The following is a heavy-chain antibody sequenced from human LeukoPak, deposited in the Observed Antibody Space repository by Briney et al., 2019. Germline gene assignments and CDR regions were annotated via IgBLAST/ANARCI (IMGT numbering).Heavy chain of an antibody. CDR1: GFTFSSYE. V-gene: IGHV3-48*03. CDR2: ISSSGSTI. Sequence: GGSLRLSCAASGFTFSSYEMNWLRQAPGKGLEWVSYISSSGSTIYYADSVKGRFTISRDNAKNSLYLQMNSLRAEDTAVYYCAELGITMIGGVWGKGTTVSISS. CDR3: AELGITMIGGV. D-gene: IGHD3-10*02. J-gene: IGHJ6*04.